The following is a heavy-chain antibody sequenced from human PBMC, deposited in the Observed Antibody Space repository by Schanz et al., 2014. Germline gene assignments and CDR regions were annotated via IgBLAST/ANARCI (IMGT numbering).Heavy chain of an antibody. V-gene: IGHV1-3*01. CDR2: INAGTGNT. D-gene: IGHD3-3*01. CDR3: ARGRDFYDC. Sequence: QVQLVQSWAEVKGPGASVKVSCKASGYSFTHFPIHWVRQAPGQRLEWMGWINAGTGNTEYSQKFQGRVTITRDTLASTACMELSSLTAEDSAVHHYARGRDFYDCWGQGTLVTVSS. CDR1: GYSFTHFP. J-gene: IGHJ4*02.